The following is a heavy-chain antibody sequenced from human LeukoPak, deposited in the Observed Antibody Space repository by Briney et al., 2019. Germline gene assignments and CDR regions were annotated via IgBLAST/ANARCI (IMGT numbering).Heavy chain of an antibody. Sequence: GESLKISCKGSGYSFTSYWIGWVREMPGKGLEWMGMIDPSDSYTNYSPSFQGHVTISADKSISTAYLQWSSLKASDTAMYYCARRDYGDYGWYFDLWGRGTLVTVSS. CDR3: ARRDYGDYGWYFDL. CDR1: GYSFTSYW. D-gene: IGHD4-17*01. CDR2: IDPSDSYT. J-gene: IGHJ2*01. V-gene: IGHV5-10-1*01.